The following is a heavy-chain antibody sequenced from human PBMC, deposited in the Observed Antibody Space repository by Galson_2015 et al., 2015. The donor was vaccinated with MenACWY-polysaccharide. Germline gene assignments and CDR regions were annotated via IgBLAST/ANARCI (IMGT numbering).Heavy chain of an antibody. D-gene: IGHD2-15*01. V-gene: IGHV3-74*01. CDR2: INSDGRST. J-gene: IGHJ6*03. CDR1: GFTFSTYW. CDR3: ARSRYCSGGSCYSYYYYYMDV. Sequence: SLRLSCAASGFTFSTYWMHWVRQAPGKGLVWVSRINSDGRSTTYADSVKGRFTISRDNAKNTLYLQMNSLRAEDTAVYYCARSRYCSGGSCYSYYYYYMDVWGEGTTVTVSS.